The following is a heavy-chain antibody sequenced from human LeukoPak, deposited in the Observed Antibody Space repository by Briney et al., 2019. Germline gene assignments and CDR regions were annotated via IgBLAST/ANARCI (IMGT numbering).Heavy chain of an antibody. CDR1: GGSFSGYY. D-gene: IGHD2-15*01. CDR3: ARDRVVVAATHRFDP. V-gene: IGHV4-34*01. Sequence: PSETLSLTCAVYGGSFSGYYWSWIRQPPGKGLEWIGEINHSGSTNYNPSLKSRVTISVDTSKNQFSLKLSSVTAADTAVYYCARDRVVVAATHRFDPWGQGTLVTVSS. CDR2: INHSGST. J-gene: IGHJ5*02.